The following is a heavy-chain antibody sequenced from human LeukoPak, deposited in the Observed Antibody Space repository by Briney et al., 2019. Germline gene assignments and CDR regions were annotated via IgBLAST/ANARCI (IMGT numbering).Heavy chain of an antibody. CDR3: ARAPDGYSYGFAY. V-gene: IGHV7-4-1*02. CDR2: INTITGNP. D-gene: IGHD5-18*01. J-gene: IGHJ4*02. Sequence: ASVKVSCKASGYTFTKYAMNWARQAPGQGLEWMGWINTITGNPTYAQGFAGRFVFSLDTSVSTAYLQISSLQAEDTAVYYCARAPDGYSYGFAYWGQGTLVIVSS. CDR1: GYTFTKYA.